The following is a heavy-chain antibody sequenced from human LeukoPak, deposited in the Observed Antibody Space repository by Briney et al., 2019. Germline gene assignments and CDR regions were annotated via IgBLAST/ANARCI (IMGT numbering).Heavy chain of an antibody. Sequence: GGSLRLSCAASGFTFSSYGMHWVRQAPGKGLEWVAVIWYDGSNKYYADSEKGRFTISRDNSKNTLYLQMNSLRAEDTAVYYCARDQGFGELLSSYFDYWGQGTLVTVSS. J-gene: IGHJ4*02. D-gene: IGHD3-10*01. CDR3: ARDQGFGELLSSYFDY. V-gene: IGHV3-33*01. CDR2: IWYDGSNK. CDR1: GFTFSSYG.